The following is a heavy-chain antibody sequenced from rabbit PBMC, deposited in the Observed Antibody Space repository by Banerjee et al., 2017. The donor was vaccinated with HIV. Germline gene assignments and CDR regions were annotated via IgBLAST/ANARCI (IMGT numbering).Heavy chain of an antibody. CDR2: IVGDGSGRT. D-gene: IGHD6-1*01. CDR1: GFDFSSNA. Sequence: QEQLVESGGGLVQPEGSLTLTCKASGFDFSSNAMCWVRQAPGKGLEWIGNIVGDGSGRTYYASWAKGRFTISKTSSTTVTLQMTSLTAADTATYFCAGAAYIYGDYGYAFWGQGTLVTVS. J-gene: IGHJ3*01. V-gene: IGHV1S45*01. CDR3: AGAAYIYGDYGYAF.